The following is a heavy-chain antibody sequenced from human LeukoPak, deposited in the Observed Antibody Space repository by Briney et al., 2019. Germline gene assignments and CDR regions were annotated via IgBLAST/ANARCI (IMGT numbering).Heavy chain of an antibody. CDR3: AKRLAYSSSWYYFDY. CDR1: EFTFSNYA. Sequence: GGSLRLSCAASEFTFSNYAMNLVRQAPGKGLEWVSAMSGSGGSTYYADSVKGRFTISRDNSKNTLHLQMNSLRAEDTAVYYCAKRLAYSSSWYYFDYWGQGTLVTVS. V-gene: IGHV3-23*01. J-gene: IGHJ4*02. CDR2: MSGSGGST. D-gene: IGHD6-13*01.